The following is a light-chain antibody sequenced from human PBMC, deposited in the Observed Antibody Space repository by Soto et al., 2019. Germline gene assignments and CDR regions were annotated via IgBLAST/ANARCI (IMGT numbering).Light chain of an antibody. CDR1: QSINRN. J-gene: IGKJ4*01. V-gene: IGKV3-15*01. CDR3: QQYYAWPLT. Sequence: EIVMTQSPATLSVSPGERATLSCRASQSINRNLAWYQQKPGQAPRLLIYGSSTRATGFPARFSGSGSATEFTLTISSLQSEEFGVYYCQQYYAWPLTFGGGTKVEIK. CDR2: GSS.